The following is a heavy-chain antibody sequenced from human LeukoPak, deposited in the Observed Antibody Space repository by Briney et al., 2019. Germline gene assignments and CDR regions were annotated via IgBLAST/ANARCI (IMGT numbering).Heavy chain of an antibody. CDR3: AKDRVGATGN. Sequence: GRSLRLSCAASGFTFSSYGMHWVRQAPGKGLEWVAVISYDGSNKYYADSVKGRFTISRDNSKNTLYLQMNSLRAEYTAVYYCAKDRVGATGNWGQGTLVTVSS. CDR1: GFTFSSYG. J-gene: IGHJ4*02. CDR2: ISYDGSNK. V-gene: IGHV3-30*18. D-gene: IGHD1-26*01.